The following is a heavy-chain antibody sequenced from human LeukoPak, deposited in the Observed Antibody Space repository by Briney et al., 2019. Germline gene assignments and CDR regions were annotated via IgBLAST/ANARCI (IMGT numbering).Heavy chain of an antibody. D-gene: IGHD2-15*01. Sequence: ASVKVSCKXSGYTFTSYGISWVRQTPGQGLEWMGWISAYNGNTNYSQKLQGRVTMTTDTSTSTAYMELRSLRSDDTAVYYCARSRCSGGICSRALDYWGQGTLGT. CDR1: GYTFTSYG. V-gene: IGHV1-18*01. CDR3: ARSRCSGGICSRALDY. CDR2: ISAYNGNT. J-gene: IGHJ4*02.